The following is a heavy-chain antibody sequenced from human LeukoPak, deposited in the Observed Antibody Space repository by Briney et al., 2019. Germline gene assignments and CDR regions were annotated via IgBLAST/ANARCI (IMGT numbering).Heavy chain of an antibody. CDR3: ARVFTSYGGDY. CDR2: ISSSSSYI. V-gene: IGHV3-21*01. D-gene: IGHD5-18*01. CDR1: GFTFTYAW. Sequence: GGSLRLSCAASGFTFTYAWMSWVRQAPGKGLEWVSSISSSSSYIYYADSVKGRFTISRDNAKNSLYLQMNSLRAEDTAVYYCARVFTSYGGDYWGQGTLVTVSS. J-gene: IGHJ4*02.